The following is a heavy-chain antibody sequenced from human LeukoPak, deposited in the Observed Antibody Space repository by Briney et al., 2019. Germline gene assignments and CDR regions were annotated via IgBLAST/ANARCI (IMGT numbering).Heavy chain of an antibody. CDR1: GFTFDDYT. Sequence: GGSLRLSCAASGFTFDDYTMHWVRQAPGKGLEWVSLISWDGGSTYYADSVKGRFTISRDNSKNSLYLQMNSLRTEDTALYYCAKGGLDYYDSSGYFDYWGQGTLVTVSS. D-gene: IGHD3-22*01. J-gene: IGHJ4*02. CDR3: AKGGLDYYDSSGYFDY. V-gene: IGHV3-43*01. CDR2: ISWDGGST.